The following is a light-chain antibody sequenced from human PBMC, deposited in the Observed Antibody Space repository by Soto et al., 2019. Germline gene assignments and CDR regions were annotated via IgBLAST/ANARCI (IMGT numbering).Light chain of an antibody. CDR1: RSNVVSYNF. Sequence: QSVLTQPASVSGSPGQSITISCTGTRSNVVSYNFVSWYRQYTGKAPELIIYEVSQRPSTFFNRFSGSKSGNTASLTVSGLQSDDEADYYCCSYAGNNTLVFGGGTKLTVL. CDR2: EVS. CDR3: CSYAGNNTLV. J-gene: IGLJ3*02. V-gene: IGLV2-23*02.